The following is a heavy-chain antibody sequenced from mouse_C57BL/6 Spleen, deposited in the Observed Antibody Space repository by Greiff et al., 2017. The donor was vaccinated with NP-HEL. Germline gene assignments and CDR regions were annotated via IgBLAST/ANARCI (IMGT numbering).Heavy chain of an antibody. CDR2: IDPSDSYT. D-gene: IGHD3-1*01. V-gene: IGHV1-69*01. CDR3: ATGLRRVDY. J-gene: IGHJ2*01. Sequence: VQLQQPGAELVMPGASVKLSCKASGYTFTSYWMHWVKQRPGQGLEWIGEIDPSDSYTNYNQKFKGKSTLTVDESSSTAYMQLSSLTSEDSAVYYCATGLRRVDYWGQGTTLTVSS. CDR1: GYTFTSYW.